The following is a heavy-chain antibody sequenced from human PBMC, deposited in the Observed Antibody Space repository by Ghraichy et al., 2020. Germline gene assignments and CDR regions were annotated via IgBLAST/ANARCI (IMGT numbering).Heavy chain of an antibody. CDR1: GYTFTSYG. Sequence: ASVKVSCKASGYTFTSYGISWVRQAPGQGLEWMGWISAYNGNTNYVQKLQGRVTMTTDTSTSTAYMELRSLRSDDTAVYYCATHPTVTTEVYWGQGTLVTVSS. CDR2: ISAYNGNT. J-gene: IGHJ4*02. D-gene: IGHD4-11*01. CDR3: ATHPTVTTEVY. V-gene: IGHV1-18*01.